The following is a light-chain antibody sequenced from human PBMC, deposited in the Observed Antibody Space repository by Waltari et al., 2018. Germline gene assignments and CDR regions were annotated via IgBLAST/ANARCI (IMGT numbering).Light chain of an antibody. Sequence: DVQMTQSPSSLSASVGDRVTITCQASQDISNYLNWYQQKPGKAPNLLIYTTSNLESGVPSRFSGSGSGTLFTFTIISLQPEDIGTYYCQQYDSLPLTFGPGTTVDV. CDR1: QDISNY. V-gene: IGKV1-33*01. CDR2: TTS. CDR3: QQYDSLPLT. J-gene: IGKJ3*01.